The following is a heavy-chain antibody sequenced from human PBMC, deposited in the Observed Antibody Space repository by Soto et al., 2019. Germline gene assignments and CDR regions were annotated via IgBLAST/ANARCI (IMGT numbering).Heavy chain of an antibody. CDR1: GFTFSNYG. CDR3: AKSRCSITSCYFDY. V-gene: IGHV3-23*01. J-gene: IGHJ4*02. CDR2: VSGSGGYT. D-gene: IGHD2-2*01. Sequence: EVQLLESGGGLVQPGGSLRLSCAASGFTFSNYGMSWVRQAPGKGLEWVSGVSGSGGYTYYTDSVKGRFTISRDSSKDTLYLQRNSLRVKDTAVYYCAKSRCSITSCYFDYWGLGTLVTVSS.